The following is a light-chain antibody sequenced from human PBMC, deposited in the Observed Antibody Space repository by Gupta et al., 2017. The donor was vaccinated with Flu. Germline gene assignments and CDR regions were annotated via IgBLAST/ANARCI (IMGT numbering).Light chain of an antibody. Sequence: DIVMTQYPLSLSVTPGESASISCTSSQSLLQSAGYDYLAWYLQKPGQSPHLLIYLGSSRASGVPDRFSGSGSGTNFTLRLNRVEAEDVGVYYCMQAHQTPYTFGQGTKLDIK. CDR3: MQAHQTPYT. V-gene: IGKV2-28*01. CDR1: QSLLQSAGYDY. CDR2: LGS. J-gene: IGKJ2*01.